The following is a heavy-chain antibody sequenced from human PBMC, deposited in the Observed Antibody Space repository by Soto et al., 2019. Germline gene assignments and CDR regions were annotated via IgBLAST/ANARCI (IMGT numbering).Heavy chain of an antibody. Sequence: QVQLVQSGAEVKKPGASVKVSCKASGYTFTSYGISWVRQAPGQGLEWMGWISAYNGNTNYAQKLKGRVTMTTDTSTSTAYMELRSLRSDDTAVYYCARGKDYYDSSGYYYWFDPWGQGTLVTVSS. J-gene: IGHJ5*02. CDR2: ISAYNGNT. CDR1: GYTFTSYG. CDR3: ARGKDYYDSSGYYYWFDP. D-gene: IGHD3-22*01. V-gene: IGHV1-18*01.